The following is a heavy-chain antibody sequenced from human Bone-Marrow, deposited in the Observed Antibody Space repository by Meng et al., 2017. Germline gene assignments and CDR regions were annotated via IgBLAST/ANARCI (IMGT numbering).Heavy chain of an antibody. V-gene: IGHV1-2*06. J-gene: IGHJ4*02. Sequence: ASVKVSCKASGYTFTSYYMHWVRQAPGQGLEWMGRINPKSGDTHYAQKFQARVTMTRDTSTSTVYMELSSLRSEDTAVYYCARDEDSSGYEYYFDYWGQGTLVTVSS. CDR3: ARDEDSSGYEYYFDY. D-gene: IGHD3-22*01. CDR1: GYTFTSYY. CDR2: INPKSGDT.